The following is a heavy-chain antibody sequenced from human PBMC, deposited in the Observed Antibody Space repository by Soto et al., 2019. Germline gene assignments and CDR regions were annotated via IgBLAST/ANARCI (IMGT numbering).Heavy chain of an antibody. CDR3: AHRRRYYDSSGYYYLDY. Sequence: QITLKESGPTLVKPTQTLTLTCTFSGFSLSTSGVGADWIRQPPGKALELLALIYWDDDKRYSPSLKSRLTNTKDTSKNQVVLTMANMDPVDTATYYCAHRRRYYDSSGYYYLDYWGQGTLVTVSS. CDR2: IYWDDDK. J-gene: IGHJ4*02. CDR1: GFSLSTSGVG. D-gene: IGHD3-22*01. V-gene: IGHV2-5*02.